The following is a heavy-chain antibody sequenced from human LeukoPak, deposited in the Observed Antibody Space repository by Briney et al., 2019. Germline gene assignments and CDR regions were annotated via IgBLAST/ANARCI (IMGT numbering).Heavy chain of an antibody. CDR3: ARDWSSGYYYARFRFDP. D-gene: IGHD3-22*01. CDR1: GFTFSSYS. Sequence: GGSLRLSCAASGFTFSSYSMNWVRQAPGKGLEWVSSISSSSSYIYYADSVKGRFTISRDNAKNSLYLQMNSLRAEDTAVYYCARDWSSGYYYARFRFDPWGQGTLVTVSS. CDR2: ISSSSSYI. V-gene: IGHV3-21*01. J-gene: IGHJ5*02.